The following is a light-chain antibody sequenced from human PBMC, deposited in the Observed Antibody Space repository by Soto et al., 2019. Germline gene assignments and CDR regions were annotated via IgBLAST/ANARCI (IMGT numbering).Light chain of an antibody. J-gene: IGKJ1*01. CDR2: GAS. CDR1: QGVNSN. V-gene: IGKV3-15*01. Sequence: EIVMTQSPATLSVSPGERATLSCRASQGVNSNLAWYQQKPGQAPRLLIYGASTRATSIPARFSSSESGTEFTLTISTLQSEDFAVYYCQQYDDWPRTFGQGTKVEIK. CDR3: QQYDDWPRT.